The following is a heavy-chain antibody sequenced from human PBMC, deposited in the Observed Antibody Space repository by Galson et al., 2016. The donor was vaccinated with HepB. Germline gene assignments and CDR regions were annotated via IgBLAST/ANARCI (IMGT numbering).Heavy chain of an antibody. CDR2: ISRSGST. Sequence: SETLSLTCAVSSGSTSNRNWWSWVRQPPGKGLEWIGEISRSGSTNYNPSLKSRATVSVDTSENHFSLRLSSVIAADTAMYFCARHDTTYDSFDVWGQGAMVTVSS. J-gene: IGHJ3*01. CDR1: SGSTSNRNW. V-gene: IGHV4-4*02. CDR3: ARHDTTYDSFDV. D-gene: IGHD1-26*01.